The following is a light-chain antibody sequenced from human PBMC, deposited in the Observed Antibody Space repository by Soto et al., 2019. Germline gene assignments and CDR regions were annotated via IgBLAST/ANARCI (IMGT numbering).Light chain of an antibody. J-gene: IGKJ2*01. Sequence: DIQMTQSPSTLSASVGDRVTITCRPSESISTWLAWYQQKPGKAPKLLIYDASTLQTGVPSRFSGSGSVTKFTLTISSLQPDDFATYFCQHYNHYPFTFGQGTKLESK. V-gene: IGKV1-5*01. CDR2: DAS. CDR1: ESISTW. CDR3: QHYNHYPFT.